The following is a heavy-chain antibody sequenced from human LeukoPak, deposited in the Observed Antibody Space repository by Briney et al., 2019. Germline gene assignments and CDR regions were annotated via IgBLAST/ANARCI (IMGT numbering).Heavy chain of an antibody. V-gene: IGHV1-18*01. Sequence: ASVKVSCKASGYTCNSYGINWGRQAPGEGGEGGGGISANTGKPNYAQKLQGRVTMTIDTSPSTVYMELRSLRSDDTAVYYCARGTVSGQDYYYMDVWGKGTTVTVSS. J-gene: IGHJ6*03. CDR3: ARGTVSGQDYYYMDV. CDR2: ISANTGKP. CDR1: GYTCNSYG. D-gene: IGHD2-15*01.